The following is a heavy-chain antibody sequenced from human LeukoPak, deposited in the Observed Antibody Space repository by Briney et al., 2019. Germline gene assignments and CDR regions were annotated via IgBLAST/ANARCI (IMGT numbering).Heavy chain of an antibody. V-gene: IGHV3-48*04. CDR1: GFTFNSYS. CDR2: ISSSSSTV. Sequence: GGSLRLSCAASGFTFNSYSMNWVRQAPGKGLEWISYISSSSSTVYYADSVRGRFTISRDNAKNSLYLQMNTLRAEDTAVYYCARAHRLGRLGEGTLDYWGQGTLVTVSS. D-gene: IGHD3-16*01. CDR3: ARAHRLGRLGEGTLDY. J-gene: IGHJ4*02.